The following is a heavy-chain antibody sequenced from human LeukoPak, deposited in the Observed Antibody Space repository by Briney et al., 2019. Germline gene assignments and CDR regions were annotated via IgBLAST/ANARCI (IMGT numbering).Heavy chain of an antibody. D-gene: IGHD3-3*01. V-gene: IGHV3-74*01. CDR2: INSDGSST. J-gene: IGHJ4*02. Sequence: HPGGSLRLSCAASGFTFSSYWMHWVRQAPGKGLVWVSRINSDGSSTSYADSVKGRFTISRDNAKNTLYLQMNSLRAEDTAVYYCASDFWSGYYTPMGVNYWGQGTLVTVSS. CDR1: GFTFSSYW. CDR3: ASDFWSGYYTPMGVNY.